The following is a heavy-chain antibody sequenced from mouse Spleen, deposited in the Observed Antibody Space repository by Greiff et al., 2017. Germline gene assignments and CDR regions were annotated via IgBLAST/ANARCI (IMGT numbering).Heavy chain of an antibody. D-gene: IGHD2-14*01. Sequence: EVQLVESGGDLVKPGGSLKLSCAASGFNFSSYGMSWVRQTPDKRLEWVATISSGGSYTYYTDSLKGRFTISRDNAKNTLYLQMSSLKSEDTAMYYCARQDRNDGYFDYWGQGTTLTVSS. J-gene: IGHJ2*01. CDR3: ARQDRNDGYFDY. CDR2: ISSGGSYT. V-gene: IGHV5-6*01. CDR1: GFNFSSYG.